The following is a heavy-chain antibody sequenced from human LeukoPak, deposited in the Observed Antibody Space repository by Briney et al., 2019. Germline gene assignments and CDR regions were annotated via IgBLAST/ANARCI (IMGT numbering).Heavy chain of an antibody. D-gene: IGHD3-22*01. V-gene: IGHV4-39*07. Sequence: SETLSLTCTVSGGSISSSSYYWGWIRQPPGKGLEWIGSIYYSGSTYYNPSLKSRVTISVDTSKNQFSLKLSSVTAADTAVYYCARDPSPITMIVGRWFDPWGQGTLVTVSS. J-gene: IGHJ5*02. CDR1: GGSISSSSYY. CDR3: ARDPSPITMIVGRWFDP. CDR2: IYYSGST.